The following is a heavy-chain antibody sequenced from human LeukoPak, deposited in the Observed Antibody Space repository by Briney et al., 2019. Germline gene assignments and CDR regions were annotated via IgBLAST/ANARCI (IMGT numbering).Heavy chain of an antibody. CDR1: GFTFSSYA. V-gene: IGHV3-23*01. CDR2: ISGSGAIT. D-gene: IGHD2-2*01. Sequence: PGGSLRLSCAASGFTFSSYAMTWVRQAPGKGLEWVSAISGSGAITYSADSVKGRFTISRDNSKNTPYLQMNTLRAEDTAIYFCAKTKRVVVPDADYFGLDVWGQGTTVTVSS. CDR3: AKTKRVVVPDADYFGLDV. J-gene: IGHJ6*02.